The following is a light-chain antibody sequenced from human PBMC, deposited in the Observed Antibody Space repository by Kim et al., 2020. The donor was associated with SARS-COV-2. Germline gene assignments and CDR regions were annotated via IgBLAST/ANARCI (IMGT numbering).Light chain of an antibody. J-gene: IGKJ5*01. V-gene: IGKV3-11*01. Sequence: GERATLACRASQSVRTYLAWYQQKPGQAPRLLIYDASNRATGIPARFSGSGSGTDFTLTISSLEPEDFAVYYCQQRGNWPTFGQGTRLEIK. CDR1: QSVRTY. CDR2: DAS. CDR3: QQRGNWPT.